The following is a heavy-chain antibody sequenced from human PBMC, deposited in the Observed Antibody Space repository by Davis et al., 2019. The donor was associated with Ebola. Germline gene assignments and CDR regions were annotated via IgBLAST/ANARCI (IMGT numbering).Heavy chain of an antibody. CDR1: GYTFTSYG. V-gene: IGHV1-18*01. J-gene: IGHJ6*02. Sequence: AASVKVSCKASGYTFTSYGISWVRQAPGQGLDWMGWISAYNGNTNYAQKLQGRVTMTTDTSTSTAYMELRSLRSDDTAVYYCARDGIGSGSYYYYGMDVWGQGTTVTVSS. CDR2: ISAYNGNT. CDR3: ARDGIGSGSYYYYGMDV. D-gene: IGHD3-10*01.